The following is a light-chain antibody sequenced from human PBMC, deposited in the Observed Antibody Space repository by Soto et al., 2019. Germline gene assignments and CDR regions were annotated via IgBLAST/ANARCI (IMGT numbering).Light chain of an antibody. V-gene: IGKV3-15*01. J-gene: IGKJ4*01. CDR2: GAS. Sequence: EIVMTQSPATLSVSPGERATLSCRASQSTYTNLAWYQHKPGQAPRLLIYGASTRATAIPARFSGSGSGTEFTLTISSLQPEDFAVYYCQQYNKWPLTFGGGTKVEIK. CDR1: QSTYTN. CDR3: QQYNKWPLT.